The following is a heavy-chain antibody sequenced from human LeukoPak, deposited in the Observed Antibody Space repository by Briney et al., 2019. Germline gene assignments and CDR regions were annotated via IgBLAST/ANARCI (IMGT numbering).Heavy chain of an antibody. V-gene: IGHV1-69*05. J-gene: IGHJ3*02. CDR2: ITPIFGTA. D-gene: IGHD6-13*01. CDR3: ARPSGSSPADSAFDI. Sequence: GASVKVSCKASGGTFSSYAISWVRQAPGQGLEWMGGITPIFGTANYAQKFQGRVTITTDESTSTAYMELSSLRSEDTAVYYCARPSGSSPADSAFDIWGQGTMVTVSS. CDR1: GGTFSSYA.